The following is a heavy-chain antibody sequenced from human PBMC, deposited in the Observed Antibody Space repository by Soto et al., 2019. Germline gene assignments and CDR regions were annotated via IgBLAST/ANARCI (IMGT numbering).Heavy chain of an antibody. Sequence: PGGSLRLSCAASGFTFSSYGMHWVRQAPGKGLEWVAVISYDGSNKYYADSVKGRFTISRDNSKNTLYLQMNSLRAEDTAVYYCAKDLLQVYYYGMDVWGQGTTVTVSS. J-gene: IGHJ6*02. V-gene: IGHV3-30*18. CDR2: ISYDGSNK. CDR3: AKDLLQVYYYGMDV. CDR1: GFTFSSYG.